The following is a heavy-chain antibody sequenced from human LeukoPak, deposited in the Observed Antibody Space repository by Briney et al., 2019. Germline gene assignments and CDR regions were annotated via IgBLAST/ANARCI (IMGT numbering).Heavy chain of an antibody. CDR2: ISGSGGST. CDR1: GFTFSSYA. J-gene: IGHJ5*02. Sequence: GGSLRLSCAASGFTFSSYAMSWVRQAPGKGLEWVSAISGSGGSTYYADSVKGRFTISRDNSKNTLYLQMNSLRAEDTAVYYCAKVPGYCSSTSCYTPGLGWFDPWGQGTLVTVSS. D-gene: IGHD2-2*01. CDR3: AKVPGYCSSTSCYTPGLGWFDP. V-gene: IGHV3-23*01.